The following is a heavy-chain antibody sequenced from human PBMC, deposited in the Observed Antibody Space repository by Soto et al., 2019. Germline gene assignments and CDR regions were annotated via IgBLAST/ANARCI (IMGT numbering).Heavy chain of an antibody. Sequence: GGSLRLSCAASGFTFSSYSMNWVRQAPGKGLEWVSSISSSSSYIYYADSVKGRFTISRDNAKNSLYLQMNSLRAEDTAVYYCATSVWRRGKNWIHPRGQGTLVTVSS. CDR2: ISSSSSYI. CDR1: GFTFSSYS. CDR3: ATSVWRRGKNWIHP. D-gene: IGHD3-16*01. V-gene: IGHV3-21*01. J-gene: IGHJ5*02.